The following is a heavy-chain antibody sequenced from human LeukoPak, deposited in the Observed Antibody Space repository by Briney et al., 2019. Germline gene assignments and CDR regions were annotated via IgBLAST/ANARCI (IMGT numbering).Heavy chain of an antibody. J-gene: IGHJ3*02. V-gene: IGHV1-2*02. CDR2: INPNSGGT. CDR1: GYTFTGYY. CDR3: ARDRSDSSSWYNAFDI. Sequence: ASVKVSCKASGYTFTGYYMHWVRQTPGQGLEWMGWINPNSGGTNYAQKFQGRVTMTRDTSISTAYMELSRLRSDDTAVYYCARDRSDSSSWYNAFDIWGQGTMVTVSS. D-gene: IGHD6-13*01.